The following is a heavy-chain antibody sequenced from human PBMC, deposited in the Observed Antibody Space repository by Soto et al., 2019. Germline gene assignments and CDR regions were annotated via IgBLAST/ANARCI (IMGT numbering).Heavy chain of an antibody. CDR1: GFTFSSYA. CDR2: ISYDGSNK. CDR3: ARDQEDIVLMRYYYGMDV. J-gene: IGHJ6*02. Sequence: GGSLRLSCAASGFTFSSYAMHWVRQAPGKGLEWVAVISYDGSNKYYADSVKGRFTISRDNSKNTLYLQMNSLRAEDTAVYYCARDQEDIVLMRYYYGMDVWGQGTTVTVSS. V-gene: IGHV3-30-3*01. D-gene: IGHD2-8*01.